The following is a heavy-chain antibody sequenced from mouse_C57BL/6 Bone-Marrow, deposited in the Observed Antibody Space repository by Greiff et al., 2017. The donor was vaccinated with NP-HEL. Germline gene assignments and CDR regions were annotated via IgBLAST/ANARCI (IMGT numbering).Heavy chain of an antibody. CDR2: INPSTGGT. V-gene: IGHV1-42*01. J-gene: IGHJ2*01. CDR1: GYSFTRYY. Sequence: VQLQQSGPELVKPGASVKISCKASGYSFTRYYMNWVKQSPEKSLEWIGEINPSTGGTTYNQKFKAKATLTVDKSSSTAYMQLKSLTSEDAAVYYCARRDYWGQGTTLAVSS. CDR3: ARRDY.